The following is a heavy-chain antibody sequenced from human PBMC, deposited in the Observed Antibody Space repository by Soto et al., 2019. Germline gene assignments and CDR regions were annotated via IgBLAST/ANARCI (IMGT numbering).Heavy chain of an antibody. CDR1: GFTFSSYA. V-gene: IGHV3-23*01. CDR3: AKVPGVARSIAAPSAPYYYYGMDV. J-gene: IGHJ6*02. Sequence: GGALRLCCAASGFTFSSYAMSWVRQAPGKGLEWVSAISGSGGSTYYADSVKGRFTISRDNSKNTLYLQMKSLRAEDTAVYYCAKVPGVARSIAAPSAPYYYYGMDVWGQGTTVTVSS. D-gene: IGHD6-6*01. CDR2: ISGSGGST.